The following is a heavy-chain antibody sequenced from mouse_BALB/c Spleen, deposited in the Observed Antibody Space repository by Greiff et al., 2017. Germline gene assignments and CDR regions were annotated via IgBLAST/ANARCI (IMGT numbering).Heavy chain of an antibody. D-gene: IGHD2-12*01. CDR3: ARVRYAMDY. CDR2: IRNKANGYTT. J-gene: IGHJ4*01. CDR1: GFTFTDYY. Sequence: EVQRVESGGGLVQPGGSLRLSCATSGFTFTDYYMSWVRQPPGKALEWLGFIRNKANGYTTEYSASVKGRFTISRDNSQSILYLQMNTLRAEDSATYYCARVRYAMDYWGQGTSVTVSS. V-gene: IGHV7-3*02.